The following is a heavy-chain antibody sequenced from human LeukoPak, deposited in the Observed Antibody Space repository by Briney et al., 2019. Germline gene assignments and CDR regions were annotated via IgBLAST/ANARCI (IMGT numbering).Heavy chain of an antibody. D-gene: IGHD6-19*01. Sequence: ASVKVSCKASGYTFTSYDINWVRQARGQGLEGMGWMNPNSGNTGYAQKFQGRVTMTRNTSISTAYMELSSLRSEDTAVYYCARGRSRQWLVKSNNWFDPWGQGTLVTVSS. CDR2: MNPNSGNT. CDR1: GYTFTSYD. V-gene: IGHV1-8*01. J-gene: IGHJ5*02. CDR3: ARGRSRQWLVKSNNWFDP.